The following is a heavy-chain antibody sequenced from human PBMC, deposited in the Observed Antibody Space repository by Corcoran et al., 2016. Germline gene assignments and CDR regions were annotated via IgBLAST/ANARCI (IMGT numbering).Heavy chain of an antibody. CDR3: ARRAYSSGWYLDY. Sequence: QLQLQESGPGLVKPSETLSLTCTVSGGSISSSSYYWGWIRQPPGKGLEWIGSIYYSGSTYYNPSLKSRVTISVDTSKNQFSLKLSSVTAADTAVYYCARRAYSSGWYLDYWGQGTLVTVSS. J-gene: IGHJ4*02. CDR2: IYYSGST. D-gene: IGHD6-19*01. V-gene: IGHV4-39*07. CDR1: GGSISSSSYY.